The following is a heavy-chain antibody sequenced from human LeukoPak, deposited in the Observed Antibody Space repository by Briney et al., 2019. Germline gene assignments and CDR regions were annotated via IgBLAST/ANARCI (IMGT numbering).Heavy chain of an antibody. J-gene: IGHJ6*03. CDR2: IYYSGNT. D-gene: IGHD5-12*01. CDR1: GGSIISSSYY. V-gene: IGHV4-39*07. CDR3: ASSGYAFYYMDV. Sequence: SETLSLTCTVSGGSIISSSYYWGWIRQPPGKGLEWIGSIYYSGNTDYNPSLKSRVTISVDTSKNQFSLKLSSVTAADTAVYYCASSGYAFYYMDVWGKGTTVTISS.